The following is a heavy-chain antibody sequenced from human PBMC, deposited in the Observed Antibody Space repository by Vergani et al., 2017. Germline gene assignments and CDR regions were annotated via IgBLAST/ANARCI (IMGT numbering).Heavy chain of an antibody. CDR2: VYTSGMT. CDR3: ARRSCIVYDIFSGTQYFFDF. D-gene: IGHD3-9*01. J-gene: IGHJ4*02. V-gene: IGHV4-61*02. Sequence: QVQLQESGPRLVRPSQTLSLTCTVSGGSINTGAYYWSWIRQPAGKGLEWIGRVYTSGMTNYNPSLKSLVTILVDRSKSQLSLNLTSVTAGDTAVYFCARRSCIVYDIFSGTQYFFDFWGQGTLVTVSS. CDR1: GGSINTGAYY.